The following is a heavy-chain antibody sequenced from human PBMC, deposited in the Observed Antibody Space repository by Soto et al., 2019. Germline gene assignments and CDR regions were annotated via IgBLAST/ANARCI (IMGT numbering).Heavy chain of an antibody. V-gene: IGHV3-11*06. D-gene: IGHD3-3*01. Sequence: QVQLVQSGGGLVEPGGSLRLSCAASGFKFSDYHMTWIRQAQGKGLEWISYISSSGTYTTYTDSVKGRFTVSRDNAKSSLYLQMNSLRGEDTAVYYCACVAPTIFGAQFHHNLVDVWGQGKTVTVAS. CDR1: GFKFSDYH. CDR3: ACVAPTIFGAQFHHNLVDV. J-gene: IGHJ6*02. CDR2: ISSSGTYT.